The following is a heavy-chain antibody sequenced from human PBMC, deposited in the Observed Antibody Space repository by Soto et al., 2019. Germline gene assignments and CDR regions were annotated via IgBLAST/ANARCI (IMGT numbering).Heavy chain of an antibody. J-gene: IGHJ4*02. V-gene: IGHV3-30-3*01. Sequence: GGSLRLSCAASGFTFSSYAMHWVRQAPGKGLEWVAVISYDGSNKYYADSVKGRFTISRDNSKNTLYLQMNSLRAEDTAVYYCARDQEYGHRITIFGVVKLIDYWGQGTLVTVSS. CDR1: GFTFSSYA. D-gene: IGHD3-3*01. CDR2: ISYDGSNK. CDR3: ARDQEYGHRITIFGVVKLIDY.